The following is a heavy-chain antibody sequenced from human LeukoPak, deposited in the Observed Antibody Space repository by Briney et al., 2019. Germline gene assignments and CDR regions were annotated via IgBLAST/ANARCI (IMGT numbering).Heavy chain of an antibody. CDR2: IRWDGVST. CDR1: GFTFDDYT. CDR3: GKGDTTMDTTLDY. V-gene: IGHV3-43*01. J-gene: IGHJ4*02. D-gene: IGHD5-18*01. Sequence: GGSLRLSCAASGFTFDDYTMHWVRQAPGKVLEWVSLIRWDGVSTYYADSVKGRFTISRDNSKNSLYLQMNSLRTEDTALYYCGKGDTTMDTTLDYWGQGTLVTVYS.